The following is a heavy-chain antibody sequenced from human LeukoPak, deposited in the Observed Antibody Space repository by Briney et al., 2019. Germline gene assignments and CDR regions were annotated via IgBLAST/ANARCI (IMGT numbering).Heavy chain of an antibody. CDR1: TFTFSSYT. Sequence: GGSLRLSCATSTFTFSSYTMNWVRQAPGKGLEWVSSISPSGNSKYHADSVKGRFTISRDNSKDTLYLQLNSLRVEDTAVYYCARLGGSGGHSVDYWGQGTLVTVSS. CDR2: ISPSGNSK. CDR3: ARLGGSGGHSVDY. V-gene: IGHV3-21*01. D-gene: IGHD3-10*01. J-gene: IGHJ4*02.